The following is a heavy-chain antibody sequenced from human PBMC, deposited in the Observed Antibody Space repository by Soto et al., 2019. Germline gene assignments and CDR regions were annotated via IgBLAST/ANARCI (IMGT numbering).Heavy chain of an antibody. V-gene: IGHV1-2*04. D-gene: IGHD2-15*01. CDR3: ARDKGLPRGCSGGSCSRAPHGPTYGMDV. Sequence: ASVKVSCKASGYTFTGYYMHWVRQAPGQGLEWMGWINPNSGGTNYAQKFQGWVTMTRDTSISTAYMELSRLRSDDTAVYYCARDKGLPRGCSGGSCSRAPHGPTYGMDVWGQGTTVTVSS. J-gene: IGHJ6*02. CDR2: INPNSGGT. CDR1: GYTFTGYY.